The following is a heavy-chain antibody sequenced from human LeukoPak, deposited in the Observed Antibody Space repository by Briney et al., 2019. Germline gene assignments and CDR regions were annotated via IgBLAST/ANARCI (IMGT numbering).Heavy chain of an antibody. CDR3: ARSVIGYSSGYFDY. CDR2: IIPIFGTA. Sequence: GSSVKVSCKASGGTFSSYANSWVRQAPGQGLEWMGGIIPIFGTANYAQKFQGRVTITTDESTITASMELGSLRSEDTAVYYCARSVIGYSSGYFDYWGQGTLVTVSS. D-gene: IGHD6-19*01. J-gene: IGHJ4*02. CDR1: GGTFSSYA. V-gene: IGHV1-69*05.